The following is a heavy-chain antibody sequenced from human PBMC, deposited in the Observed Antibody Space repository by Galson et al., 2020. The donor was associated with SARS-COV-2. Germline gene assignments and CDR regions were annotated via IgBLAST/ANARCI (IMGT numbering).Heavy chain of an antibody. CDR1: GFTFNNAW. D-gene: IGHD3-22*01. Sequence: GESLKISCAASGFTFNNAWMSWVRQAPGKGLEWVGRIKSKTDGGTTDYAAPVKGRFTISRDDSKNTLYLQMNSLKTEDTAVYYCTTDRPYYDSSGYISHYYYYGMDVWGQGTTVTVSS. CDR3: TTDRPYYDSSGYISHYYYYGMDV. J-gene: IGHJ6*02. V-gene: IGHV3-15*01. CDR2: IKSKTDGGTT.